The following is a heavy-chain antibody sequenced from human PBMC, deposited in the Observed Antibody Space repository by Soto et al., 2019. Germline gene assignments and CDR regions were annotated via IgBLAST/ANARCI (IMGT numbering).Heavy chain of an antibody. J-gene: IGHJ5*02. CDR1: GGSFSGYY. V-gene: IGHV4-34*01. Sequence: QVQLQQWGAGLLKPSETLSLTCAVYGGSFSGYYWSWIRQPPGKGLEWIGEINHSGSTNYNPSLTSRVTISVDTSKNQFSLKLSSVTAADTAVYYCAVKYYDILTGYWRGPPWGQGTLVTVSS. CDR2: INHSGST. CDR3: AVKYYDILTGYWRGPP. D-gene: IGHD3-9*01.